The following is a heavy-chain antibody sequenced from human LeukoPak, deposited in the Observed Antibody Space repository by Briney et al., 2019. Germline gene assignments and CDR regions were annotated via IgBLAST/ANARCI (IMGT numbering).Heavy chain of an antibody. D-gene: IGHD1-26*01. CDR3: ARENSGSYREFDY. J-gene: IGHJ4*02. V-gene: IGHV4-4*07. CDR1: GGSISSYY. Sequence: KSSETLSLTCTVSGGSISSYYWSWIRQPAGKGLEWIGCIYTSGSTNYNASLKSRVSMSVDTSKNQFSLKLSSVTAADTAVFYCARENSGSYREFDYWGQGTLVTVSS. CDR2: IYTSGST.